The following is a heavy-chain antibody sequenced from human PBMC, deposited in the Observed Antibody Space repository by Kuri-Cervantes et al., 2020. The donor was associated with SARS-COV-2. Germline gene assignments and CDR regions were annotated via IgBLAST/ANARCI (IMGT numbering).Heavy chain of an antibody. J-gene: IGHJ3*02. Sequence: GESLRLSCAVSGFTFSSYESMWVRQAPGKGLEWISFIHSIGHTIYYADSVKGRFTISRDNAEKSLFLQMNSLRAEDTALYYCATWHREVIWGQGTMVTVSS. CDR2: IHSIGHTI. V-gene: IGHV3-48*03. CDR1: GFTFSSYE. CDR3: ATWHREVI.